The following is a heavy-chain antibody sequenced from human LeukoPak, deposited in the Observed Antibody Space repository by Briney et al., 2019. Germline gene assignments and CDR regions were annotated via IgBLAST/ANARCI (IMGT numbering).Heavy chain of an antibody. CDR2: INPNSGGT. D-gene: IGHD3-22*01. CDR3: ARAGYDSPPYYFDY. J-gene: IGHJ4*02. V-gene: IGHV1-2*02. CDR1: GYTFTGYY. Sequence: ASVKVSCKASGYTFTGYYMHWVRQAPGQGLEWMGWINPNSGGTNYAQKFQGRVTMTRDTSISTAYMELSRLRSDDAAVYYCARAGYDSPPYYFDYWGQGTLVTVSS.